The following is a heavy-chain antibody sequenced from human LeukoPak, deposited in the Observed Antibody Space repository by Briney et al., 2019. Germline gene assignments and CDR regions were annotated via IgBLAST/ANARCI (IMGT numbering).Heavy chain of an antibody. V-gene: IGHV3-48*03. CDR2: ISSSGSTI. D-gene: IGHD3-22*01. J-gene: IGHJ3*02. CDR3: ARASYYDSSGYYYDAFDI. CDR1: GFTFSSYE. Sequence: GGSLRLSCAASGFTFSSYEMNWVRQAPGKGLEWVSYISSSGSTIYYADSVKGRFTISRDNAKNSLYLQMNSLRAEDKDVYYCARASYYDSSGYYYDAFDIWGQGTMVTVSS.